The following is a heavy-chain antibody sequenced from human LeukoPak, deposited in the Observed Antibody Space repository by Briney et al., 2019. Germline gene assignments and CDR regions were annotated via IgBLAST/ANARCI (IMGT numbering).Heavy chain of an antibody. J-gene: IGHJ4*02. CDR2: IKQDGSEK. CDR1: GFSFSSYW. Sequence: GGSLRLSCAASGFSFSSYWMSWVRQAPGKGPEWVANIKQDGSEKFYGDSLKGRFTISRDNAKNSLYLQMNSLRAEDTALYYCARTMTTVTTTFDYWGQGTLVTVSS. V-gene: IGHV3-7*03. CDR3: ARTMTTVTTTFDY. D-gene: IGHD4-17*01.